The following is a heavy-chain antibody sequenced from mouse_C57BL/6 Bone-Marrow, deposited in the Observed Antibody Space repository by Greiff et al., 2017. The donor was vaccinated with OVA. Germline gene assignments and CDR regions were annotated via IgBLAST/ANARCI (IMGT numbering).Heavy chain of an antibody. CDR3: ARHDYGSSPYALDY. J-gene: IGHJ2*01. Sequence: VKLVESGPGLVAPSQSLSIPCPLSGFSLNRYGVHWVPPPPGKGLEWLVVIWSDGSTTYNSALKSRLSISKDNSKSQVFLKMNSLQTDDTAMYYCARHDYGSSPYALDYWGQGTTLTVSS. D-gene: IGHD1-1*01. CDR1: GFSLNRYG. CDR2: IWSDGST. V-gene: IGHV2-6-1*01.